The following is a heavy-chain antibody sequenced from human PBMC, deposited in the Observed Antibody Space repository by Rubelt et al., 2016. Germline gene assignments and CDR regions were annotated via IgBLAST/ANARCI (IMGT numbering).Heavy chain of an antibody. CDR1: GGSFSGYY. D-gene: IGHD6-13*01. CDR2: INHSGTT. CDR3: ARGRRGSSSWLGRDYYGMDV. J-gene: IGHJ6*02. Sequence: QVQLQQWGAGLLKPSETLSLTFAVYGGSFSGYYWSWIRQPPGKGLEWIGEINHSGTTNYNPSRKSRVTISVNTSKNQFSLKLSSVTAADTAVYYCARGRRGSSSWLGRDYYGMDVWGQGTTVTVSS. V-gene: IGHV4-34*01.